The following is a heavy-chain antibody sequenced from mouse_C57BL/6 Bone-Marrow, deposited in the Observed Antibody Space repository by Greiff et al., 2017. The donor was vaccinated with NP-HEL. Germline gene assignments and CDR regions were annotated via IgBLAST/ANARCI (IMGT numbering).Heavy chain of an antibody. CDR3: APFITTVVARGMDY. CDR2: IHPNSGST. Sequence: VQLQQPGAELVKPGASVKLSCKASGYTFTSYWMHWVKQRPGQGLEWIGMIHPNSGSTNYNEKFKSKATLTVDNSSSTAYMQLSSLTSEDSAVYYCAPFITTVVARGMDYWGQGTSVTVSS. CDR1: GYTFTSYW. J-gene: IGHJ4*01. V-gene: IGHV1-64*01. D-gene: IGHD1-1*01.